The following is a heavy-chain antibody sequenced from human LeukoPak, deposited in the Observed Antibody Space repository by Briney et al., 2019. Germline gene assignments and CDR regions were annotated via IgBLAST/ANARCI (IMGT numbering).Heavy chain of an antibody. CDR2: ISSSSSTI. D-gene: IGHD5-18*01. Sequence: GGSLRLSCAASGFTFSSYSMNWVRQAPGKGLEWVSYISSSSSTIYYADSVKGRFTISRDNAKNSLYLQMNSLRAEDTAVYYCARGGSYGANGMDVWGQGTTVTVSS. V-gene: IGHV3-48*01. CDR1: GFTFSSYS. CDR3: ARGGSYGANGMDV. J-gene: IGHJ6*02.